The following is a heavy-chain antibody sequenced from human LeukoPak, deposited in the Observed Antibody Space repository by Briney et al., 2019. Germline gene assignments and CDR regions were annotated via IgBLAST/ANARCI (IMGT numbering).Heavy chain of an antibody. CDR2: INHSGST. V-gene: IGHV4-34*01. CDR1: GGSFSGYY. CDR3: AGTATGTYYGMDV. D-gene: IGHD1-1*01. Sequence: SETLSLTCAVYGGSFSGYYWSWIRQPPGKGLEWIGEINHSGSTNYNPSLKSRVTISVDTSKNQFSLKLSSVTAADTAVYYCAGTATGTYYGMDVWGQGTTVTVSS. J-gene: IGHJ6*02.